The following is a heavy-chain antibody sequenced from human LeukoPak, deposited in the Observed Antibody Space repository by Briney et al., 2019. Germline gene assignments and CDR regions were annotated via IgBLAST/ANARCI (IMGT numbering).Heavy chain of an antibody. Sequence: AGRSLRLSCAASGFTFDDYAMPWVRQAPGKGLEWVSGISWNSGSIGYADSVKGRFTISRDNAKNSLYLQMNSLRAEDTAVYYCAKDTAYYYDSSGYTFDYWGQGTLVTVSS. CDR1: GFTFDDYA. V-gene: IGHV3-9*01. CDR3: AKDTAYYYDSSGYTFDY. D-gene: IGHD3-22*01. J-gene: IGHJ4*02. CDR2: ISWNSGSI.